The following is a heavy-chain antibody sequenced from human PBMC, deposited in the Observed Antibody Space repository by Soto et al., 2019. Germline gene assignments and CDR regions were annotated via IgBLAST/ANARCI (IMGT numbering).Heavy chain of an antibody. D-gene: IGHD3-10*01. CDR1: GYTFSSYA. J-gene: IGHJ4*02. CDR3: ARGGPPIDS. Sequence: QVQLVQSGAEEKKPGASVKVSCKASGYTFSSYAMHWVRQAPGQRLEWMGWINAGNGNTKYSQKFQGRVTVSRDTSASPAYMELSSLRSEAPAVYYCARGGPPIDSWGQGTLVTVSS. V-gene: IGHV1-3*05. CDR2: INAGNGNT.